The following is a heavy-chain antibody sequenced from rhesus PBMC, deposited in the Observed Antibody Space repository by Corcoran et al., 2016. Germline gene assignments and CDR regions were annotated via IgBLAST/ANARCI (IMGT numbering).Heavy chain of an antibody. V-gene: IGHV4-173*01. CDR1: GGSVSSNY. Sequence: QVQLQESGPGLVKPSATLSLTCAVSGGSVSSNYWSWIRQSPGKGLEWIGRISGSGGGADYNPSLKSRVTLSTETSKNQFSLRLTSVTAADTALYFCATLVGVPGSLDVWGRGVLVTVSS. CDR3: ATLVGVPGSLDV. D-gene: IGHD2-39*01. J-gene: IGHJ5-2*02. CDR2: ISGSGGGA.